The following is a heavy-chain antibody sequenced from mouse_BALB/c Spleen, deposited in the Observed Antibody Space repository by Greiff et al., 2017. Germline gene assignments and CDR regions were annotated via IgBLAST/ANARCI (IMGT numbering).Heavy chain of an antibody. D-gene: IGHD2-1*01. CDR1: GFTFSSYG. V-gene: IGHV5-6-3*01. Sequence: EVHLVESGGGLVQPGGSLKLSCAASGFTFSSYGMSWVRQTPDKRLELVATINSNGGSTYYPDSVKGRFTISRDNAKNTLYLQMSSLKSEDTAMYYCARDPYGNYGAYWGQGTLVTVSA. J-gene: IGHJ3*01. CDR3: ARDPYGNYGAY. CDR2: INSNGGST.